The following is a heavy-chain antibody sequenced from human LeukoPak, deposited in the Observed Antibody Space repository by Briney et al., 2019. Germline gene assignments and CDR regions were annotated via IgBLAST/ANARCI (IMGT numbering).Heavy chain of an antibody. Sequence: SQTLSLTCTVSGGSISSGGYYWSWIRQHPGKGLEWIGYIYYSGSTYYNPSLKSRVTISVDTSKNQFSLKLSSVTAADTAVYYCARGLRKTKLPHAFDIWGQGTMVTVSS. CDR1: GGSISSGGYY. CDR2: IYYSGST. J-gene: IGHJ3*02. D-gene: IGHD5-12*01. V-gene: IGHV4-31*03. CDR3: ARGLRKTKLPHAFDI.